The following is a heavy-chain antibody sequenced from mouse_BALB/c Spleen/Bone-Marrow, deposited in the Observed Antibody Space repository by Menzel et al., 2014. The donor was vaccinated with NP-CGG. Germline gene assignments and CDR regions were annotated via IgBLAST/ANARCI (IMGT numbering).Heavy chain of an antibody. CDR1: GFTFSSFG. CDR3: ARRGSNHWYFDV. V-gene: IGHV5-17*02. Sequence: EVHLVESGGGLVQPGGSRKLSCAASGFTFSSFGMHWVRQAPEKGLEWVAYISSGSSTIYSADTVKGRFTISRDNPKNTLFLQMTSLRSEDTAMYYCARRGSNHWYFDVWGAGTTVTVSS. J-gene: IGHJ1*01. D-gene: IGHD1-1*01. CDR2: ISSGSSTI.